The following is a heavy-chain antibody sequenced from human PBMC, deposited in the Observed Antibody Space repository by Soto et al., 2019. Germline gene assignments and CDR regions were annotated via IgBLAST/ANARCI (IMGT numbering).Heavy chain of an antibody. CDR1: GFTFSSYA. CDR3: ARDNREYYDYIWGSYRQPSPYYFDY. CDR2: ISGSGGST. Sequence: PGGSLRLSCAASGFTFSSYAMSWVRQAPGKGLEWVSAISGSGGSTYYADSVKGRFTISRDNSKNTLYLQMNSLRAEDTAVYYCARDNREYYDYIWGSYRQPSPYYFDYWGQGTLVTVSS. V-gene: IGHV3-23*01. D-gene: IGHD3-16*02. J-gene: IGHJ4*02.